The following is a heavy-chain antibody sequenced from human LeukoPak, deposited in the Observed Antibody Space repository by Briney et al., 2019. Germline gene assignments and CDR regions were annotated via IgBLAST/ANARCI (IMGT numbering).Heavy chain of an antibody. V-gene: IGHV1-8*01. CDR3: ARGGQQLVQSEYFQH. Sequence: ASVKVSCKASGYTFTSYDINWVRQATGQGLEWMGWMNPSSGNTGYAQKFQGRVTMTRNTSISTAYMELSSLRSEDTAVYYCARGGQQLVQSEYFQHWGQGTLVTVSS. D-gene: IGHD6-13*01. CDR2: MNPSSGNT. CDR1: GYTFTSYD. J-gene: IGHJ1*01.